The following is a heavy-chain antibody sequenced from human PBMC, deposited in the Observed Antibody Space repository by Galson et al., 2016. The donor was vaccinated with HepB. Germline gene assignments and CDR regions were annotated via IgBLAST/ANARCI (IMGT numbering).Heavy chain of an antibody. Sequence: SLRLSCAASGFTFGDCGMSWVRQAPGKGLEWVSGIRGGGGSKYDAGSVKGGFTISRDNSKNTLYLQMNSLGAEDTAVYYCAKDAMVVPAAECVSWGQGTLVTVSS. CDR3: AKDAMVVPAAECVS. CDR2: IRGGGGSK. V-gene: IGHV3-23*01. CDR1: GFTFGDCG. J-gene: IGHJ4*02. D-gene: IGHD2-2*01.